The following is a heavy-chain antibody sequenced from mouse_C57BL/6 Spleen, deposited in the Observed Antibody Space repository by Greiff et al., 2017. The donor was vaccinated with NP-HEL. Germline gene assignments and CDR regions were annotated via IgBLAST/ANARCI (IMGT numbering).Heavy chain of an antibody. J-gene: IGHJ2*01. D-gene: IGHD1-1*01. CDR3: ARGNYYGSSYHFDY. CDR2: IHPNSGST. CDR1: GYTFTSYW. V-gene: IGHV1-64*01. Sequence: QVQLQQPGAELVKPGASVKLSCKASGYTFTSYWMHWVKQRPGQGLEWIGMIHPNSGSTNYNETFKSKATLTVDKSSSTAYMQLSSLTSEDSAVYYCARGNYYGSSYHFDYWGQGTTLTVSS.